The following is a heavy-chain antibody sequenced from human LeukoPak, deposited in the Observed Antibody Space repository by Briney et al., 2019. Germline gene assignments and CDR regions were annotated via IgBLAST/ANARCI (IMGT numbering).Heavy chain of an antibody. Sequence: GGSLRLSRAASGFTFSSYWMNWVRQAPGKGLEWVSYISAGGRTTFYADSVTGRFTISRDNAKNSLYLQMSSLRVEDTAVYYCASWAGNTQSDSWSGPFDYWGQGSLVTVSS. V-gene: IGHV3-48*04. J-gene: IGHJ4*02. CDR1: GFTFSSYW. D-gene: IGHD3-3*01. CDR3: ASWAGNTQSDSWSGPFDY. CDR2: ISAGGRTT.